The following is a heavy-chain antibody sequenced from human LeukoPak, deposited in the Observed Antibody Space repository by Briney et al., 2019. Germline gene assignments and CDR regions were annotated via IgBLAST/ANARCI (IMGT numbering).Heavy chain of an antibody. V-gene: IGHV3-23*01. J-gene: IGHJ3*02. Sequence: GGSLKLSCEASGFTFSSYAMSWVRQAPGKGLEWVSAISASGGSTYYADSVKGRFTISRDNSKSTLYLQMNSLRAEDTAVYYCAKGDRFNYYDSSGYYSPKRDAFDIWGQGTMVTVSS. CDR1: GFTFSSYA. D-gene: IGHD3-22*01. CDR3: AKGDRFNYYDSSGYYSPKRDAFDI. CDR2: ISASGGST.